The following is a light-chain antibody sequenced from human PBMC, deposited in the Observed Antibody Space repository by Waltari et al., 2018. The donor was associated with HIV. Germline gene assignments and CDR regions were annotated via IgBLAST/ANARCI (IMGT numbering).Light chain of an antibody. CDR3: GTWDSSLSAVV. V-gene: IGLV1-51*01. CDR1: SSNIGNNY. CDR2: DTN. J-gene: IGLJ2*01. Sequence: QSVLTQPPSVSAAPGQKVTISCSGSSSNIGNNYVSCYQQIPGTAPRLVNYDTNDRPSGIPDRFSGSKSGTSATLGITGPQTGDEADYYCGTWDSSLSAVVFGGGTKLTVL.